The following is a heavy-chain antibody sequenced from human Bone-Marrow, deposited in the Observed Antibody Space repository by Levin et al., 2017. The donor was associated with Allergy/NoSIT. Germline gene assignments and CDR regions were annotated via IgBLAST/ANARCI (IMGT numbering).Heavy chain of an antibody. Sequence: LSLTCAASGFTFSSSAMHWVRQAPGKGLEWVAVISYDGSNKYYADSVKGRFTISRDNSKNTLYLQMNSLRAEDTAVYYCARGGDYGDYVLDYWGQGTLVTVSS. J-gene: IGHJ4*02. CDR3: ARGGDYGDYVLDY. D-gene: IGHD4-17*01. CDR2: ISYDGSNK. V-gene: IGHV3-30-3*01. CDR1: GFTFSSSA.